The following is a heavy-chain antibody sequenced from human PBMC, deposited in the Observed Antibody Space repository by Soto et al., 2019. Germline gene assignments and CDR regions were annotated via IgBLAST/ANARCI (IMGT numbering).Heavy chain of an antibody. CDR1: GFTFSSYG. D-gene: IGHD5-18*01. CDR2: ISYDGSNK. Sequence: GGSLRLSCAASGFTFSSYGMHWVRQAPGKGLEWVAVISYDGSNKYYADSVKGRFTISRDNSKNTLYLQMNSPRAEDTAVYYCAKRLRGIQLWVPWGQGTLVTVSS. CDR3: AKRLRGIQLWVP. V-gene: IGHV3-30*18. J-gene: IGHJ5*02.